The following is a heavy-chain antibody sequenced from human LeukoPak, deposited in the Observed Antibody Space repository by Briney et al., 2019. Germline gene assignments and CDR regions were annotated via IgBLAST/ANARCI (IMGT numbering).Heavy chain of an antibody. V-gene: IGHV1-69*13. CDR3: ARDQPSYYYDSSGYIHYYYYGMDV. J-gene: IGHJ6*02. CDR1: GGTFSSYA. CDR2: IIPIFGTA. D-gene: IGHD3-22*01. Sequence: ASVKVSCTASGGTFSSYAISWVRQAPGQGLEWVGGIIPIFGTANYAQKFQGRVTITADESTSTAYMELSSLRSEDTAVYYCARDQPSYYYDSSGYIHYYYYGMDVWGQGTTVTVSS.